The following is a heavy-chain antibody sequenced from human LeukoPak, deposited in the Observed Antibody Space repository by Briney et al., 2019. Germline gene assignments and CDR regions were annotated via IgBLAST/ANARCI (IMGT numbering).Heavy chain of an antibody. V-gene: IGHV4-39*07. D-gene: IGHD4-17*01. Sequence: PSETLSLTCTVSGGSISSSSYYWGWIRQPPGKGLEWIGSIYYSGSTSYNPSLKSRVTISVDTSKNQFSLKLSSVTAADTAVYYCARVSHYGDYGIDYWGQGTLVTVSS. CDR3: ARVSHYGDYGIDY. CDR1: GGSISSSSYY. J-gene: IGHJ4*02. CDR2: IYYSGST.